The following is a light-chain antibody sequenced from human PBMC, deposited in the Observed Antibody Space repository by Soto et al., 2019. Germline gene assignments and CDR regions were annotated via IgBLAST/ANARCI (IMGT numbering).Light chain of an antibody. J-gene: IGLJ2*01. Sequence: QSVLTQPPSASGTPGQRLTIYCSGSSSNIGSKTVHWYQQLPGTAPKLLIYSNNRRPSGVPDRFSGSKSGTSASLAISGLQSEDEGDYYCAAWDVSLNVLVFGGGTKLTVL. CDR2: SNN. CDR3: AAWDVSLNVLV. CDR1: SSNIGSKT. V-gene: IGLV1-44*01.